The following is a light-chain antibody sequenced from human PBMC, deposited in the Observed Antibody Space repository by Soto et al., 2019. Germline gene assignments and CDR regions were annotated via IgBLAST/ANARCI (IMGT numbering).Light chain of an antibody. CDR3: SLYTSENTYV. V-gene: IGLV2-18*01. CDR1: STDFVSYNR. J-gene: IGLJ1*01. Sequence: QSALTQPPSVSGSPGQSVTISCTGTSTDFVSYNRVSWYQQPPGTAPKLIIYEASNRPSGVPDRFSGSKSGNTASLTISRLQAADEADYYCSLYTSENTYVFGTGTKLTVL. CDR2: EAS.